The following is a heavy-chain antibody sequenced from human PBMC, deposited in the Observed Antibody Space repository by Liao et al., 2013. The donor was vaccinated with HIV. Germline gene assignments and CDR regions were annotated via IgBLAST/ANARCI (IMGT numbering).Heavy chain of an antibody. CDR1: GGSISSGSYY. CDR2: RSTSGGS. V-gene: IGHV4-61*02. CDR3: ARVRLAVPGVDAFDV. Sequence: QVQLQESGPGLVKPSQTLSLTCTVSGGSISSGSYYWSWIRQPAGKGLEWVGRRSTSGGSNYHSSLKSRVTMSIDTSKSQVSLTLRSVTAADSAVYFCARVRLAVPGVDAFDVWGQGKMVTVSS. J-gene: IGHJ3*01. D-gene: IGHD3-16*01.